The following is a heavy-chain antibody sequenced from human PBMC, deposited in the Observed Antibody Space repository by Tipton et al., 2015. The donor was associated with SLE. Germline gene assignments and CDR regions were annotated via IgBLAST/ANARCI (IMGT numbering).Heavy chain of an antibody. J-gene: IGHJ5*02. CDR1: GYRFTSYW. CDR2: IYPGDSNT. CDR3: ARRRLGWNDGGLWLDP. V-gene: IGHV5-51*03. Sequence: VQLVQSGAEVKKPGESLKISCKGSGYRFTSYWIGWVRQMPGKGLEWMGIIYPGDSNTIYSPSFQGQVTISADKSSSTAYLQWNSLKASDTGMYYCARRRLGWNDGGLWLDPWGQGTLVTVSS. D-gene: IGHD1-1*01.